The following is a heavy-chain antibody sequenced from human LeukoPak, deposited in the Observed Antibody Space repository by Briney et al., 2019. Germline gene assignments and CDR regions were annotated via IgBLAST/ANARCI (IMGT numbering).Heavy chain of an antibody. Sequence: GGPLRLSCTASEFTFGDSAMSWFRQAPGKGLEWLGFIRSKAYGGTTEYAASWKGRFTISRDDSKSIANLQMNSLKTEDTAVYYCTRGGASTRDAFDIGGQGTMATVSS. CDR1: EFTFGDSA. CDR3: TRGGASTRDAFDI. J-gene: IGHJ3*02. CDR2: IRSKAYGGTT. V-gene: IGHV3-49*03. D-gene: IGHD1-26*01.